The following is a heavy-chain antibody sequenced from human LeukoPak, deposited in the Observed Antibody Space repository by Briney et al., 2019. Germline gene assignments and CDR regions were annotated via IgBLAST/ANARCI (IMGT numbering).Heavy chain of an antibody. Sequence: GGSLRLSCAASGFTFSSYSMNWVRQAPGKGLEWVSTVSWNSGTIRYVDSVKGRFTISRDNAKNSLYLQMNSLRPEDTALYYCARYSGATGKGFDHWGQGTLVTVSS. J-gene: IGHJ4*02. CDR1: GFTFSSYS. CDR2: VSWNSGTI. V-gene: IGHV3-9*01. CDR3: ARYSGATGKGFDH. D-gene: IGHD6-13*01.